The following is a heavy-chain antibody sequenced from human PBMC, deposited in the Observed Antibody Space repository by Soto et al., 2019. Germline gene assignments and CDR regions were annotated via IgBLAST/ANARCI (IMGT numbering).Heavy chain of an antibody. CDR3: ATSMGRGGNDY. CDR1: GFTFSDNW. J-gene: IGHJ4*02. Sequence: EVPLVESGGGLVQPGGSLRLSCAASGFTFSDNWMRWVRQAPGKGLECVANIKTDGSEKYYVDPVKGRFTISRDNAKNSLYLQMNSLRAEDTAVYYCATSMGRGGNDYWGQGTLVAVSS. D-gene: IGHD3-10*01. V-gene: IGHV3-7*05. CDR2: IKTDGSEK.